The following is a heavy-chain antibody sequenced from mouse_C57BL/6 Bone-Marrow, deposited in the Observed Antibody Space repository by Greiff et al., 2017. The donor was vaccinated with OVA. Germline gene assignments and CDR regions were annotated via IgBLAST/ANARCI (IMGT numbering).Heavy chain of an antibody. CDR3: GIITTVPYYAMDY. CDR2: IHPNSGST. CDR1: GYTFTSYW. J-gene: IGHJ4*01. Sequence: VQLQQSGAELVKPGASVKLSCKASGYTFTSYWMHWVKQRPGQGLEWIGMIHPNSGSTNYNEKFKSKATLTVDKSSSTAYMQLSSLTSEDSAVYYCGIITTVPYYAMDYWGQGTSVTVSS. D-gene: IGHD1-1*01. V-gene: IGHV1-64*01.